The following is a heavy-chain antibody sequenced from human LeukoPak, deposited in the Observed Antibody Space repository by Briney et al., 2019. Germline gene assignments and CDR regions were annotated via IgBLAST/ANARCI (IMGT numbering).Heavy chain of an antibody. CDR2: ISSSGSTI. CDR1: GFTFSDYY. Sequence: PGGSLRLSCAASGFTFSDYYMSWIRHAPGKGLEWVSYISSSGSTIYYADSVKGRFTISRDNAKNSLYLQMNRLRAEDTAVYYCARSYYDSGSYDYGGKGTLVTVSS. CDR3: ARSYYDSGSYDY. D-gene: IGHD3-22*01. V-gene: IGHV3-11*01. J-gene: IGHJ4*02.